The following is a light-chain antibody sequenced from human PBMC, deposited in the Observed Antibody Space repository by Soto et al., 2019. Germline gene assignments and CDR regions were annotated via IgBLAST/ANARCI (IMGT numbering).Light chain of an antibody. CDR2: GAS. J-gene: IGKJ1*01. Sequence: EIVLTQSPGTLSLSPGERSTLSCRASQSLTSSYLAWYQQKPGQAPRLLIYGASSRATGIPDRFTGSGSGTDFTLTISRLEPEDFAVYYCQQYGVSPRTFGQGTKVDIK. CDR1: QSLTSSY. CDR3: QQYGVSPRT. V-gene: IGKV3-20*01.